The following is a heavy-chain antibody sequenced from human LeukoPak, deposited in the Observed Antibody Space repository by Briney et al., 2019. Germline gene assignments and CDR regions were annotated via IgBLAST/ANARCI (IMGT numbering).Heavy chain of an antibody. D-gene: IGHD2-21*02. J-gene: IGHJ4*02. Sequence: SETLSLTCAVHGGSFSGYYWSWIRQPPGKGLEWIGEINHSGSTNYNPSLKSRVTISVDTSKNQFPLKLSSVTAADTAVYYCARGPPYIVVVTGIGFFDSWGQGTLVTVSS. CDR2: INHSGST. CDR3: ARGPPYIVVVTGIGFFDS. CDR1: GGSFSGYY. V-gene: IGHV4-34*01.